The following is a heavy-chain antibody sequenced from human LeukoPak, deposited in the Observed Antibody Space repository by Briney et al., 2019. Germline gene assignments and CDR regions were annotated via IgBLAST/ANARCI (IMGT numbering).Heavy chain of an antibody. CDR2: IIPIFGTA. J-gene: IGHJ5*02. CDR1: GGTFSSNA. Sequence: SVKVSCKASGGTFSSNAISWVRQAPGQGLEWMGGIIPIFGTANYAQKFQGRVTITADESTSTAYMELSSLRSEDTAVYYCARGSDDFNWFDPWGQGTLVTVSS. CDR3: ARGSDDFNWFDP. V-gene: IGHV1-69*01. D-gene: IGHD2-21*02.